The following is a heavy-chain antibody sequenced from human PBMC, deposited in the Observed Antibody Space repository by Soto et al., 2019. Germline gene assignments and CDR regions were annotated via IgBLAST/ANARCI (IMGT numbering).Heavy chain of an antibody. Sequence: SGLTNYNPSLKSRVTISLDTSKNQFSLKLSSVTAADTAVYFCARGNTHGYYYMDVWGRGTTVTVSS. J-gene: IGHJ6*03. CDR3: ARGNTHGYYYMDV. D-gene: IGHD3-22*01. CDR2: SGLT. V-gene: IGHV4-61*02.